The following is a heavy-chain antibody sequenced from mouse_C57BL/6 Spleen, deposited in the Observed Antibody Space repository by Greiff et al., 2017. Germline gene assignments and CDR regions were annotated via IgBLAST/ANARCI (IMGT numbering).Heavy chain of an antibody. Sequence: QVQLQQPGAELVKPGASVKMSCKASGYTFTSYWITWVKQRPGQGLEWIGDIYPGSGSTNYNEKFKSKATLTVDTSSSSAYMQLSSLTSEDSAVYYSARMDHYYGSIYPFAYWGRGTLVTVSA. CDR3: ARMDHYYGSIYPFAY. J-gene: IGHJ3*01. CDR1: GYTFTSYW. CDR2: IYPGSGST. D-gene: IGHD1-1*01. V-gene: IGHV1-55*01.